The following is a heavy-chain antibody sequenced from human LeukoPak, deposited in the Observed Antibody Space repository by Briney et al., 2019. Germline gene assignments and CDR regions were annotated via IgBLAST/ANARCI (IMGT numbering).Heavy chain of an antibody. D-gene: IGHD6-13*01. J-gene: IGHJ4*02. CDR1: GFTFSSYE. CDR3: ARVAAAGTYYFDY. CDR2: ISSSGSTI. V-gene: IGHV3-48*03. Sequence: GGSLRLSCAASGFTFSSYEINWVRQAPGEGLGWVSYISSSGSTIYYADSVKGRFTISRDNAKNSLYLQMNSLRAEDTAVYYCARVAAAGTYYFDYWGQGTLVTVSS.